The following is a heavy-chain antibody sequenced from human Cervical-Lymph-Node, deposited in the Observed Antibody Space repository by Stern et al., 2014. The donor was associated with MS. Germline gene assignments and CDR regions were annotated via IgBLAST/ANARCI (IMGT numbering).Heavy chain of an antibody. V-gene: IGHV3-30*04. Sequence: DQLVESGGGVVQPGRSLRLSCAASGFKFSAHAMFWVRQAPGKGLEWVALISNDGRNKYYSDSVKGRFTVSRDNSVNTLYLRMSSLRVDDTAVYYCARDRQEYTFYYYYGMDVWGQGTTVTVSS. D-gene: IGHD2/OR15-2a*01. CDR3: ARDRQEYTFYYYYGMDV. CDR2: ISNDGRNK. CDR1: GFKFSAHA. J-gene: IGHJ6*02.